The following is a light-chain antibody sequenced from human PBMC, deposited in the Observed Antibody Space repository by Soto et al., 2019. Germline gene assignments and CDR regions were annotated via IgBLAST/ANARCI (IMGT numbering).Light chain of an antibody. V-gene: IGKV3-20*01. J-gene: IGKJ1*01. Sequence: EIVLTQSPGTLSLSPGERATLSCRASQSVSSSYLAWYQQKPGQAPRLLIYGASSRGTGIPGRFSGRGSGTDFNLTISGLEPEDFAVYYGQQYGSSPSWTFGQRTKVEIK. CDR1: QSVSSSY. CDR3: QQYGSSPSWT. CDR2: GAS.